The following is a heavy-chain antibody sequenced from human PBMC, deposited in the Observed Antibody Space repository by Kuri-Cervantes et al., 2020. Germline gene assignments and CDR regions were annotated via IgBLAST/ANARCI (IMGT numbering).Heavy chain of an antibody. V-gene: IGHV3-43D*04. J-gene: IGHJ4*02. CDR1: GFTFDDYA. Sequence: GESLKISCAASGFTFDDYAMHWVRQAPGKGLEWVSLISWDGGSTYYADSVKGRFTISRDNSNNSLYLQTNSLRAEDTALYYCAKDKGSRGYDSIDYWGQGTLVTVSS. CDR3: AKDKGSRGYDSIDY. CDR2: ISWDGGST. D-gene: IGHD5-12*01.